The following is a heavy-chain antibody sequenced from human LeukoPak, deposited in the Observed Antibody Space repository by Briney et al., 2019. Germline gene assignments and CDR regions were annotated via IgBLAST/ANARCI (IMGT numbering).Heavy chain of an antibody. CDR3: AKAHITMVRGVISQPGYYFDY. J-gene: IGHJ4*02. CDR1: GFTFRSYA. D-gene: IGHD3-10*01. V-gene: IGHV3-23*01. CDR2: ISGSGGST. Sequence: GGSLRLSCAASGFTFRSYAMSWVRQAPGKGLEWVSAISGSGGSTYYADSVKGRFTISRDNSKNTLYLQMNSLRAEDTAVYYCAKAHITMVRGVISQPGYYFDYWGQGTLVTVSS.